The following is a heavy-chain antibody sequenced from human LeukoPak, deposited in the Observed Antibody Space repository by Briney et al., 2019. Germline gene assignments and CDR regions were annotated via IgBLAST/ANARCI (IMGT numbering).Heavy chain of an antibody. Sequence: PGGSLRLSCAASGFTFSSYGMHWVRQAPGKGLEWVAFIRYDGSNKYYADSVKGRFTISRDNSKNTLYLQMNSLRAEDTAVYYCAKVGYYYGSGSRYNWFDPWGQGTLVTVSS. V-gene: IGHV3-30*02. J-gene: IGHJ5*02. CDR2: IRYDGSNK. D-gene: IGHD3-10*01. CDR3: AKVGYYYGSGSRYNWFDP. CDR1: GFTFSSYG.